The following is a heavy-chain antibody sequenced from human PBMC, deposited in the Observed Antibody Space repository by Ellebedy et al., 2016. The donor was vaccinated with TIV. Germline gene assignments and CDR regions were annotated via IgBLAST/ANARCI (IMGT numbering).Heavy chain of an antibody. CDR2: IKQDGSEK. CDR1: GFTFSNYW. CDR3: ARDQWLGRAYYFDY. D-gene: IGHD6-19*01. J-gene: IGHJ4*01. V-gene: IGHV3-7*01. Sequence: GGSLRPSCGTSGFTFSNYWMTWVRQAPGKGLEWVANIKQDGSEKYYVDSVEGRFSISRDNAKKSLYLQMNSLTDEDTAVYYCARDQWLGRAYYFDYWGQGTLVTVSS.